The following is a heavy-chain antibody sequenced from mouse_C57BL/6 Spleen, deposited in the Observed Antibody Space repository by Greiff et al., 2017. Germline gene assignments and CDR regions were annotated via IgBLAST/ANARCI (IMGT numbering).Heavy chain of an antibody. Sequence: EVKLEESGPGLVKPSQSLSLTCSVTGYSITSGYYWNWIRQFPGNKLEWMGYISYDGSNNYNPSLKNRISITRDTSKNQFFLKLNSLTTEDTATYYCARDRADYYGSSYWYFDVWGTGTTVTVSS. V-gene: IGHV3-6*01. CDR3: ARDRADYYGSSYWYFDV. CDR2: ISYDGSN. CDR1: GYSITSGYY. D-gene: IGHD1-1*01. J-gene: IGHJ1*03.